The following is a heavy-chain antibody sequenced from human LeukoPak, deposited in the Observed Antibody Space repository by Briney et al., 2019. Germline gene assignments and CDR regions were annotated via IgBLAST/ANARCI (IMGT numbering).Heavy chain of an antibody. D-gene: IGHD7-27*01. CDR1: GFTFSSYG. CDR2: IWYDGRNK. J-gene: IGHJ2*01. Sequence: GGSLRLSCAASGFTFSSYGMHWVRQAPGKGLEWVAVIWYDGRNKNYVDSVKGRFTISRDNSKNTLSLQMNSLRAEDTAVHYCASPTGDWYFDLWGRGTLVTVSA. V-gene: IGHV3-33*01. CDR3: ASPTGDWYFDL.